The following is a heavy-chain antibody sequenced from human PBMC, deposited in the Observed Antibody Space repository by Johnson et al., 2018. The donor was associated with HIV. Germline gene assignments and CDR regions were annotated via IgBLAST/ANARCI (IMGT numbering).Heavy chain of an antibody. D-gene: IGHD6-13*01. V-gene: IGHV3-33*08. CDR3: ARDGKYSSIGPDAFDV. J-gene: IGHJ3*01. CDR2: ICYDGANK. Sequence: QVQLVESGGGLVQPGGSLRLSCAASGFTFSSYYMSWVRQAPGKGLEWVALICYDGANKYYADSVKGRFTISRDNSKNTLYLHMNSLRAEDTPVYYCARDGKYSSIGPDAFDVWGQGTMVAVSS. CDR1: GFTFSSYY.